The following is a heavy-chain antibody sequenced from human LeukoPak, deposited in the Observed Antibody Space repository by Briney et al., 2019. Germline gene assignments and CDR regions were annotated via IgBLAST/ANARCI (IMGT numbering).Heavy chain of an antibody. CDR1: GFTFSSYS. CDR2: ISSSSSYI. J-gene: IGHJ6*04. V-gene: IGHV3-21*01. Sequence: GGSLRLSCAASGFTFSSYSMNLVRQAPGKGLEWVSSISSSSSYIYYAYSVKGRFTISRDNAKNSLYLQMNSLRAEDTAVYYCARAVQGFWSGPLWGKGTTVTVSS. CDR3: ARAVQGFWSGPL. D-gene: IGHD3-3*01.